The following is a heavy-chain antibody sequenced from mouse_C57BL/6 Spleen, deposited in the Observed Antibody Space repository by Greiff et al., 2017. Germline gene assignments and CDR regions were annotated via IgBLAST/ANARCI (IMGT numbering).Heavy chain of an antibody. CDR1: GYSITSGYY. Sequence: DVKLQESGPGLVKPSQSLSLTCSVTGYSITSGYYWNWIRQFPGNKLEWMGYVSYDGSNNYNPSLKNRISITRDTSKNQFFLKLNSVTTEDTATYYCASDYGDYWGQGTTLTVSS. J-gene: IGHJ2*01. CDR3: ASDYGDY. CDR2: VSYDGSN. V-gene: IGHV3-6*01. D-gene: IGHD1-1*01.